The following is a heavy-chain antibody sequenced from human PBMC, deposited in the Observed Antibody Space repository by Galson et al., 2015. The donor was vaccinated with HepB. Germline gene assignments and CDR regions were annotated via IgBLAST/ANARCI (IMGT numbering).Heavy chain of an antibody. CDR1: GYTFTSYD. J-gene: IGHJ6*02. CDR3: ASEFGDYYYYGMDV. CDR2: MNPNSGNT. D-gene: IGHD3-16*01. Sequence: SVKVSCKASGYTFTSYDINWVRQATGQGLEWMGWMNPNSGNTGYAQKFQGRVTMTRNTSISTAYMELSRLRSDDTAVYYCASEFGDYYYYGMDVWGQGTTVTVSS. V-gene: IGHV1-8*01.